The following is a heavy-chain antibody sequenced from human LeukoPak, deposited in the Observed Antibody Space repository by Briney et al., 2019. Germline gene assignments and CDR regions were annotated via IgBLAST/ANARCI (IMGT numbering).Heavy chain of an antibody. CDR2: INHSGST. D-gene: IGHD6-13*01. V-gene: IGHV4-34*01. CDR3: ARGLKRYSSSWYSYGFDP. CDR1: GGSFSGYY. Sequence: SETLSLTCAVYGGSFSGYYWSWIRQPPGKGLEWIGEINHSGSTNYNPSLKSRVTISVDTSKNQFSLKVSSVTAADTAVYYCARGLKRYSSSWYSYGFDPWGQGTLVTVSS. J-gene: IGHJ5*02.